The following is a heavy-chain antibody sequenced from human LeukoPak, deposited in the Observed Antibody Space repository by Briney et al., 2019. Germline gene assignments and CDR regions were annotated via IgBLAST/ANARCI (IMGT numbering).Heavy chain of an antibody. CDR3: ARLAGAVVGTSDFDY. CDR1: GFTFSSYS. CDR2: INSGGDNT. D-gene: IGHD6-19*01. V-gene: IGHV3-48*01. Sequence: GGSLRLSCVASGFTFSSYSMNWVRQAPGKELEWVSYINSGGDNTYYADSVKGRFTISRDKAKSSLYLQMNSLRAEDTAVYYCARLAGAVVGTSDFDYWGQGTLVTVSS. J-gene: IGHJ4*02.